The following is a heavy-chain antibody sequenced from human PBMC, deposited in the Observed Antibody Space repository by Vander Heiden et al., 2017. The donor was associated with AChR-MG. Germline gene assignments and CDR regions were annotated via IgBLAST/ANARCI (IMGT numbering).Heavy chain of an antibody. J-gene: IGHJ6*02. CDR1: GYTFTSYD. CDR3: ARGHDYAEGYYYGMDV. CDR2: MNPNSGNT. Sequence: QVQLVQSGAEVKKPGASVKVPCKASGYTFTSYDINWVRQATGQGLEWMGWMNPNSGNTGYAQKFQGRVTMTRNTSISTAYMELSSLRSEDTAVYYCARGHDYAEGYYYGMDVWGQGTTVTVSS. V-gene: IGHV1-8*01. D-gene: IGHD4-17*01.